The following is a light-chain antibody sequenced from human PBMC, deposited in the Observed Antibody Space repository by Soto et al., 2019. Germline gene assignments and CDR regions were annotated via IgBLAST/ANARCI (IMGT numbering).Light chain of an antibody. Sequence: IQLTQSLSSLSASVGERVTIPCRASQSMSDFLHWYQRKPGKAPQLLISASSTLQSGVPSRFSGSGSGTYFTLTISSLQLDDFATYYCQQSYSSPWTFGQGTKVDI. V-gene: IGKV1-39*01. J-gene: IGKJ1*01. CDR3: QQSYSSPWT. CDR1: QSMSDF. CDR2: ASS.